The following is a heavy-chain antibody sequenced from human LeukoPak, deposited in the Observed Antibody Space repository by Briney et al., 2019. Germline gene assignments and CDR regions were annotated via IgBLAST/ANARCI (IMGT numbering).Heavy chain of an antibody. CDR1: GFTFSSYW. CDR3: AGASSIAAEPLDY. CDR2: IKQDGSEK. Sequence: GGSLRLSCAASGFTFSSYWMSWVRQAPGKGLEWVANIKQDGSEKYYVDSVKGRFTISRDNAKNSLYLQMNSLRAEDTAVYYCAGASSIAAEPLDYWGQGTLVTVSS. D-gene: IGHD6-13*01. J-gene: IGHJ4*02. V-gene: IGHV3-7*01.